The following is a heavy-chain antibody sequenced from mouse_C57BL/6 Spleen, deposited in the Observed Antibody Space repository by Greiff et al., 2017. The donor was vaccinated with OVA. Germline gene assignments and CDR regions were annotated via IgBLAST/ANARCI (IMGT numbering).Heavy chain of an antibody. D-gene: IGHD1-1*01. V-gene: IGHV1-42*01. Sequence: EVQLQQSGPELVKPGASVKISCKASGYSFTGYYMNWVKQSPEKSLEWIGEINPSTGGTTYNQKFKAKATLTVDKSSSTAYMQLKSLTSEDSAVYYCARGGITTVVVHFDYWGQGTTLTVSS. CDR1: GYSFTGYY. CDR3: ARGGITTVVVHFDY. J-gene: IGHJ2*01. CDR2: INPSTGGT.